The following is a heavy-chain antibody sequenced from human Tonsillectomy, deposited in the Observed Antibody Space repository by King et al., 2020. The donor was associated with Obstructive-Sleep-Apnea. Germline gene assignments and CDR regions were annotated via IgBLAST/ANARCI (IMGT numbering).Heavy chain of an antibody. D-gene: IGHD5-18*01. CDR3: ARVRYPGGRIQLWPDP. CDR2: TSYDGSYA. Sequence: VQLVESGGGVVQPGRSLRLSCAASGFTFSSYAMHWVRQAPGKGLEWVAVTSYDGSYAYYADSVKGRFTISRDNSTNTLYLQMNSMRAEDTAVYNCARVRYPGGRIQLWPDPWGQGTLVTVSS. CDR1: GFTFSSYA. V-gene: IGHV3-30-3*01. J-gene: IGHJ5*02.